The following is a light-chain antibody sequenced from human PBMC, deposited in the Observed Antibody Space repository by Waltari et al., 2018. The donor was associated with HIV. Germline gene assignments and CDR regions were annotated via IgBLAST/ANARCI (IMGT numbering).Light chain of an antibody. CDR3: QQYNNWPPWT. J-gene: IGKJ1*01. V-gene: IGKV3-15*01. CDR1: PSVSGN. CDR2: GAS. Sequence: EIVMTQSPATLSVSPGERATLACRASPSVSGNLAWYQQKPVQAPRLLSYGASTRATCIPARFSGSGSGTEFTLTISSLQSEDFAVYYCQQYNNWPPWTFGQGTKVEIK.